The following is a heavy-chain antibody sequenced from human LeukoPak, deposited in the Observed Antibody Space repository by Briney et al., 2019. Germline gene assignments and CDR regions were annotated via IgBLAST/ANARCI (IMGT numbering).Heavy chain of an antibody. CDR1: GFTFSSYA. CDR3: ARDPLLTANTYYYMDV. D-gene: IGHD2-15*01. J-gene: IGHJ6*03. V-gene: IGHV3-30*04. Sequence: PGGSLRLSCAASGFTFSSYAIHWVRQAPGKGLEWVAVISFDGTDAFYADSVKGRFTISRDNSKNTLYLQMNSLRADDTAVYYCARDPLLTANTYYYMDVWGKGTTVTVSS. CDR2: ISFDGTDA.